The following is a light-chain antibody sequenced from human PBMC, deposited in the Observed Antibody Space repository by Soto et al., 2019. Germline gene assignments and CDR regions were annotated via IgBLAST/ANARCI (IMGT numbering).Light chain of an antibody. CDR2: EGF. Sequence: QSVLTQPASVSGSPGQSITLSCTGTSNDVGTYNLVSWYQQHPGTAPKLILFEGFKRPSGVSNRFSGSKSGNTASLTISGLQAEDEADYYCSSYAGSTTDVFGTGTKVTVL. J-gene: IGLJ1*01. V-gene: IGLV2-23*01. CDR1: SNDVGTYNL. CDR3: SSYAGSTTDV.